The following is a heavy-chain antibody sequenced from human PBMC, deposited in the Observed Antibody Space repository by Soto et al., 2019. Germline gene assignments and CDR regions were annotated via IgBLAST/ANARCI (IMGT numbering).Heavy chain of an antibody. J-gene: IGHJ4*02. Sequence: PGGSLRLSCAASGFTFSSYSMNWVRQAPGKGLEWVSSISSSSSYIYYADSVKGRFTISRDNAKNSLYLQMNSLRAEDTAVYYCVSGRSGYSSSWKDWGQGTLVTVSS. CDR1: GFTFSSYS. V-gene: IGHV3-21*01. D-gene: IGHD6-13*01. CDR3: VSGRSGYSSSWKD. CDR2: ISSSSSYI.